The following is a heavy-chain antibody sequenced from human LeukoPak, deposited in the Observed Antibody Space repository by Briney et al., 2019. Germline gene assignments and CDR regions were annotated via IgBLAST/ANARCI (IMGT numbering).Heavy chain of an antibody. CDR3: AKDKRRPNYYDSSGYYGDAFDI. CDR1: GFTFSSYA. Sequence: GGSLRLSCAASGFTFSSYAMSWVRQAPGNGLEWVSAISGSGGSTYYADSVKGRFTISRDNSKNTLYLQMNSLRAEDTAVYYCAKDKRRPNYYDSSGYYGDAFDIWGQGTMVTVSS. V-gene: IGHV3-23*01. CDR2: ISGSGGST. D-gene: IGHD3-22*01. J-gene: IGHJ3*02.